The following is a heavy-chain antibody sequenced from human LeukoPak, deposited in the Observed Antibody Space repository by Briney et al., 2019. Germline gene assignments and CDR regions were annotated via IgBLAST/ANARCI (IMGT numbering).Heavy chain of an antibody. CDR3: ARDDDCSGGSCYSDY. D-gene: IGHD2-15*01. V-gene: IGHV1-69*06. Sequence: SVKVSCKASGGTFSSYAICWGRQAPGQGLEWMGRIIPIFGTANYAQKFQGRVTITADKSTSTAYMELSSLRSEDTAVYYCARDDDCSGGSCYSDYWGQGTLVTVSS. CDR2: IIPIFGTA. CDR1: GGTFSSYA. J-gene: IGHJ4*02.